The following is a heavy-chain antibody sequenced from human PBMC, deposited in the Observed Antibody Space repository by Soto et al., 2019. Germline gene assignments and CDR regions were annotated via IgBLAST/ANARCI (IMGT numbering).Heavy chain of an antibody. D-gene: IGHD4-4*01. Sequence: GGSLRLSCAACGFTFSRYYMHWVRQPTGKGLEWVSAIGTAGDTYYPGSVKGRFTISRENAKNSLYLQMNSLRAGDTAVYYCARSADSYYYMDVWGKGTTVTVSS. V-gene: IGHV3-13*01. CDR2: IGTAGDT. J-gene: IGHJ6*03. CDR1: GFTFSRYY. CDR3: ARSADSYYYMDV.